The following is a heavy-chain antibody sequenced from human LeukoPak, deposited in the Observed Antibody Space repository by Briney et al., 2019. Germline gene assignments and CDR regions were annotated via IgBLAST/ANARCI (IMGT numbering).Heavy chain of an antibody. J-gene: IGHJ6*02. CDR3: AREPLGSGYYSYYGMDV. CDR1: GFTVSSNY. Sequence: PGGSLRLSGAASGFTVSSNYMSWVRQAPGKGLEWVSVIYSGGGTYYADSVKGRFTISRDNSKNTLYLQMNSLRAEDTAVYYCAREPLGSGYYSYYGMDVWGQGTTVTVSS. D-gene: IGHD2-15*01. CDR2: IYSGGGT. V-gene: IGHV3-53*01.